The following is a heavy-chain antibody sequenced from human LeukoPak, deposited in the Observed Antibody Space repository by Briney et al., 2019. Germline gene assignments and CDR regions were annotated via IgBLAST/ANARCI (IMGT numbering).Heavy chain of an antibody. J-gene: IGHJ3*02. CDR1: GFTFDDYA. CDR2: ISWNSGSI. CDR3: AKDSSGSSGVFDI. Sequence: GGSLRLSCAASGFTFDDYAMHWVRQAPGKGLEWVSGISWNSGSIGYADSVKGRFTISRDNAKNSLYLQMNSLRAEDTALYYCAKDSSGSSGVFDIWGQGTMVTVSS. D-gene: IGHD3-22*01. V-gene: IGHV3-9*01.